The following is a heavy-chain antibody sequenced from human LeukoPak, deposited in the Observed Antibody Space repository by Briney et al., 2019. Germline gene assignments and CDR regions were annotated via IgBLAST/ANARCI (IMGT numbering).Heavy chain of an antibody. CDR1: GGSISSYY. CDR3: ARSCDGGLDYSSSEYAFDI. J-gene: IGHJ3*02. Sequence: SETLSLTCTVSGGSISSYYWSWIRQPPGKGLEWIGYICYSGSTNYNPSLKSRVTISVDTSKNQFSLKLSSVTAADTAVYYCARSCDGGLDYSSSEYAFDIWGQGTMVTVSS. D-gene: IGHD6-13*01. V-gene: IGHV4-59*01. CDR2: ICYSGST.